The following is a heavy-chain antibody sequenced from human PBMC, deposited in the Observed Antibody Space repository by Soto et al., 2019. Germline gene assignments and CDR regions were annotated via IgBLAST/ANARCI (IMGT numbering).Heavy chain of an antibody. D-gene: IGHD3-10*01. CDR1: GFTFSRYW. J-gene: IGHJ4*02. CDR2: IKQDGSEK. CDR3: ARAYGSGSLSGY. Sequence: EVPLVESGGGLVQPGGSLRLSCAASGFTFSRYWLSWVRQAPGKGLAWVANIKQDGSEKYNVDFVKGRFTISRDNAKNSLYLQMNSLRVEDTAVYYCARAYGSGSLSGYWGQGTLVTVSS. V-gene: IGHV3-7*01.